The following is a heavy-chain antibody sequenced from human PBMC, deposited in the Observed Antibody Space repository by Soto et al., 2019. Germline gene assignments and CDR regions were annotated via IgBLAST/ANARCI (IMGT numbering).Heavy chain of an antibody. CDR3: AKDPYDILTGYYYGPGY. D-gene: IGHD3-9*01. J-gene: IGHJ4*02. Sequence: TGGSLRLSCAASGFTFSSYAMSWVRQAPGKGLEWVSAISGSGGSTYYADSVKGRFTISRDNSKNTLYLQMNSLRAEDTAVYYCAKDPYDILTGYYYGPGYWGQGTLVTVSS. CDR2: ISGSGGST. V-gene: IGHV3-23*01. CDR1: GFTFSSYA.